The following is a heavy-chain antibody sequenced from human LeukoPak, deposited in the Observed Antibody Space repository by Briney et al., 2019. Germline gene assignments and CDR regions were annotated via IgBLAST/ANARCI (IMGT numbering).Heavy chain of an antibody. CDR3: ARVTMVRGLRGFAY. Sequence: ASVKVSCKASKYTFTSYEIHWVRQAPGQGLEWMGWMNPNSGATGYAQKFQGRVTITRNTSISTAYMELSSLRSEDTAVYYCARVTMVRGLRGFAYWGQGTLVTVSS. D-gene: IGHD3-10*01. CDR1: KYTFTSYE. V-gene: IGHV1-8*01. CDR2: MNPNSGAT. J-gene: IGHJ4*02.